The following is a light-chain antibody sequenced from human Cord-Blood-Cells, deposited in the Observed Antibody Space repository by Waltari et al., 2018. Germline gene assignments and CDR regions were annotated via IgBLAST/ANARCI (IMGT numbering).Light chain of an antibody. V-gene: IGLV2-14*01. J-gene: IGLJ1*01. CDR1: SSDVGGYNY. Sequence: QSALTQPASVSGSPGQSITISCTGTSSDVGGYNYVSWYPPHPGKAPKRMIYDVSNRPSGVSNRFSGSKSGNTASLTISGLQAEDEADYYCSSYTSSSTLDVFGTGTKVTVL. CDR3: SSYTSSSTLDV. CDR2: DVS.